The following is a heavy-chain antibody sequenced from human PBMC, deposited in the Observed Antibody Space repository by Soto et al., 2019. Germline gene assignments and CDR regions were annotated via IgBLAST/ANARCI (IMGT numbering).Heavy chain of an antibody. V-gene: IGHV3-23*01. D-gene: IGHD2-21*02. CDR2: SSGSGGST. Sequence: PGGSLRLSCAASGFTFSSYAMSWVRQAPGKGLEWVSASSGSGGSTYYADSVKGRFTISRDNSKNTLYLQMNSLRAEDTAVYYCAKDGTCCGGDCYPNWFDPWGQGTQVTVSS. J-gene: IGHJ5*02. CDR1: GFTFSSYA. CDR3: AKDGTCCGGDCYPNWFDP.